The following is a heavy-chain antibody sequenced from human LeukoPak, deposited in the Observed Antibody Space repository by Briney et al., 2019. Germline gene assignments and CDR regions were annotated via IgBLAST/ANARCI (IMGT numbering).Heavy chain of an antibody. CDR3: ASIVTSSSWYQEDDY. D-gene: IGHD6-13*01. J-gene: IGHJ4*02. CDR2: INSDGSST. CDR1: GFTFSSYW. Sequence: GGSLRLSCAASGFTFSSYWMHWVRQAPGKGLVWVSRINSDGSSTSYADSVKGRFTISRDNAKNSLYLQMNSLRAEDTAVYYCASIVTSSSWYQEDDYWGQGTLVTVSS. V-gene: IGHV3-74*01.